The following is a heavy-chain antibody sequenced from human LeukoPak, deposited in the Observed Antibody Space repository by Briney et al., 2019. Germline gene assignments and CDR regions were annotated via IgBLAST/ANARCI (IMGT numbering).Heavy chain of an antibody. CDR2: IYYSGST. CDR1: GGSISSSSYY. Sequence: SETLSLTCTVSGGSISSSSYYWSWIRQPPGKGLEWIGSIYYSGSTYYNPSLKSRVTISVDTSKNQFSLKLTSLTAADTAVYYCARREQWLVQGAFDIWGQGTMVTVSS. V-gene: IGHV4-39*01. D-gene: IGHD6-19*01. J-gene: IGHJ3*02. CDR3: ARREQWLVQGAFDI.